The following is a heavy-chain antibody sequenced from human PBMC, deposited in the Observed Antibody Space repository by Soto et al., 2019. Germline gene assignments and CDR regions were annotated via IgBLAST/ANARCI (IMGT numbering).Heavy chain of an antibody. V-gene: IGHV1-18*01. Sequence: QVQLVQSGAEVKKPVASVKVSCKASGYTFTSYGISWVRQAPGLGLEWMGWISAYNGNTNYAQKLQGRVTMTTDTSTSTAYMELRSLRSDDTAVYYCARDPCVVVTQSIFDPWGQGTLVTVSS. D-gene: IGHD2-21*02. CDR1: GYTFTSYG. CDR2: ISAYNGNT. CDR3: ARDPCVVVTQSIFDP. J-gene: IGHJ5*02.